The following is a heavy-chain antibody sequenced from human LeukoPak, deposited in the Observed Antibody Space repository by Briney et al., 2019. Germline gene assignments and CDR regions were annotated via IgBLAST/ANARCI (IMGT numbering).Heavy chain of an antibody. CDR2: INPHNGDT. Sequence: GVSVKVSCKASGYTFIGYYLHWVRQAPGQGLEWMGWINPHNGDTNYAQKFQGRVTMTRDTSITTAYMELSRLKSDDTAVYYCGRDRHWNQGNFDYWGQGTLVTVSS. CDR1: GYTFIGYY. V-gene: IGHV1-2*02. CDR3: GRDRHWNQGNFDY. D-gene: IGHD1-1*01. J-gene: IGHJ4*02.